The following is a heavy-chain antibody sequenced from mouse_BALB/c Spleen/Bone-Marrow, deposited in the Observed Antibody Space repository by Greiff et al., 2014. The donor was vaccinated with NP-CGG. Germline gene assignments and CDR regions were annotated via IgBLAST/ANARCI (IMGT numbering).Heavy chain of an antibody. Sequence: QVQLQQPGAELVKPGASVKLSRKASGYTFTSYYMFWVKQRPGQGLEWIGGINPSNGANNFNEKFKSKATLTVDKSSSTAYMQLSSLTSEDSAVYYCSRGGNFDVMDYWGQGTSVTVSS. D-gene: IGHD2-1*01. CDR1: GYTFTSYY. CDR3: SRGGNFDVMDY. CDR2: INPSNGAN. V-gene: IGHV1S81*02. J-gene: IGHJ4*01.